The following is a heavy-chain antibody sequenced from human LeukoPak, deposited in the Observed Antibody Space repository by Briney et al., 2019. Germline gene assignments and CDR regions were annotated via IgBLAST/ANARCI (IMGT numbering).Heavy chain of an antibody. J-gene: IGHJ5*02. CDR3: ASYIVGATTYNWFDP. CDR1: GGTFSSYA. CDR2: IIPIFGTA. Sequence: SSVKVSCKASGGTFSSYAISWVRQAPGQGLEWMGGIIPIFGTANYAQKFQGRVTITADESTSTAYMELSSLRSEDTAVYYCASYIVGATTYNWFDPWGQGTLVTVS. D-gene: IGHD1-26*01. V-gene: IGHV1-69*01.